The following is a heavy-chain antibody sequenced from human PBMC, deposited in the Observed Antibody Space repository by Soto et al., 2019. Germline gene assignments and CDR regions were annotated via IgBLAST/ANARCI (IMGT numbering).Heavy chain of an antibody. Sequence: EVQVVESGGGLVQPGGSLRLSCAASGFTFRSYWMSWVRQAPGKGLEWVANINPDGSARYYVDSVKGRFTISRDNAENSLNLQMNSLRAEDTAVYYCTRIYCANGVCDFFDYWGQGTLVTVSS. J-gene: IGHJ4*02. CDR3: TRIYCANGVCDFFDY. CDR2: INPDGSAR. D-gene: IGHD2-8*01. V-gene: IGHV3-7*05. CDR1: GFTFRSYW.